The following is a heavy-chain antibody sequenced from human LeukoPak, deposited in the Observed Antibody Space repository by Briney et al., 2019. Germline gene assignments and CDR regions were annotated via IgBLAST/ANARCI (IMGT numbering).Heavy chain of an antibody. Sequence: GGSLRLSCAASGFTFSSYGVHWVRQAPGKGLEWVAFIRYDGSNKYYADSVKGRFTISRDNSKNTLYLQMNSLRAEDTAVYYCARVFKNGSPFDYWGQGTLVTVSS. J-gene: IGHJ4*02. CDR3: ARVFKNGSPFDY. CDR1: GFTFSSYG. D-gene: IGHD5-24*01. CDR2: IRYDGSNK. V-gene: IGHV3-30*02.